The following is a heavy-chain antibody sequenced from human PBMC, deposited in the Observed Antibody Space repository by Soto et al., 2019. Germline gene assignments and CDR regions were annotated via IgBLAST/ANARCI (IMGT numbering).Heavy chain of an antibody. J-gene: IGHJ6*03. V-gene: IGHV1-46*03. CDR3: ATDGYCSGGSCYSLLDYMDV. D-gene: IGHD2-15*01. CDR1: GYTFTSYY. CDR2: INPSGGST. Sequence: ASVKVSCKASGYTFTSYYMHWVRQAPGQGLEWMGIINPSGGSTSYAQKFQGRVTMTRDTSTSTVYMGLSSLRSEDTAVYYCATDGYCSGGSCYSLLDYMDVWGKGTTVTVSS.